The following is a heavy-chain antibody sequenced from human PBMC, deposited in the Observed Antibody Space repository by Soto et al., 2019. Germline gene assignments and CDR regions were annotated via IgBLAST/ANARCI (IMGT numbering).Heavy chain of an antibody. Sequence: PSATLSLTCDVSGYSISGGYYWGCIRQPPGKGLEWIGSIYHSGSTYYNPSLKSRVTISVDTSKNQFSLKLSSVTAADTAVYYCAKGGYSYGPQYYFDYWGQGTLVTVSS. D-gene: IGHD5-18*01. CDR2: IYHSGST. J-gene: IGHJ4*02. CDR3: AKGGYSYGPQYYFDY. CDR1: GYSISGGYY. V-gene: IGHV4-38-2*01.